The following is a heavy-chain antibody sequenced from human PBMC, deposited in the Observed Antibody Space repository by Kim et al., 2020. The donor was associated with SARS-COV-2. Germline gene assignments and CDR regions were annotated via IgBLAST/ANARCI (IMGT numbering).Heavy chain of an antibody. J-gene: IGHJ6*02. CDR2: ISYDGSNK. D-gene: IGHD2-15*01. V-gene: IGHV3-30*18. CDR1: GFLFSNYG. Sequence: GGSLRLSCTASGFLFSNYGMHWVRQAPGKGLEWVAVISYDGSNKYYADSVKGRITISRDNSKNMVYLQLNSLRPEDTAMYYCAKDHHCNAPDCPFYYFYGLDVWGQGSTVTVSS. CDR3: AKDHHCNAPDCPFYYFYGLDV.